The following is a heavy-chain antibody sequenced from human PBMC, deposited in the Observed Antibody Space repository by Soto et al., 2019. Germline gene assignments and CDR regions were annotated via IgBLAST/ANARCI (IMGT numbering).Heavy chain of an antibody. Sequence: PSETLSLTCAVSSGSISSSNWWSWVRQPPGKGLEWIGEIYHSGSTNYNPSLKSRVTISVDKSKNQFSLKLSSATAADTAVYYCAREHEDCSGGSCRSNWLDPWGQGTLVTVSS. CDR3: AREHEDCSGGSCRSNWLDP. D-gene: IGHD2-15*01. CDR1: SGSISSSNW. J-gene: IGHJ5*02. V-gene: IGHV4-4*02. CDR2: IYHSGST.